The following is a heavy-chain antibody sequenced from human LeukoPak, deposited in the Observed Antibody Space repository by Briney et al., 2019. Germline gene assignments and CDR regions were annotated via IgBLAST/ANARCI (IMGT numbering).Heavy chain of an antibody. D-gene: IGHD3-10*01. CDR1: GYTFTSYG. J-gene: IGHJ4*02. Sequence: ASVKVSCKASGYTFTSYGISWVRQAPGQGLEWMGWISAYNGNTNYAQKLQGRVTMTTDTSTSTAYMELRSLRSDDTAVYYCARGATDYYGSGSPRRFDYWGQGTLVTVSS. CDR2: ISAYNGNT. CDR3: ARGATDYYGSGSPRRFDY. V-gene: IGHV1-18*01.